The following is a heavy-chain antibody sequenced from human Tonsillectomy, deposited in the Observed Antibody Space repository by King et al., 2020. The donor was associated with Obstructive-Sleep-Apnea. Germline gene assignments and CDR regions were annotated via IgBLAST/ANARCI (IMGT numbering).Heavy chain of an antibody. D-gene: IGHD6-13*01. CDR3: ARAHSSSWYGYFQH. CDR2: ISYDGSNK. CDR1: GFTFSSYA. Sequence: VQLVESGGGVVQPGRSLRLSCAASGFTFSSYAMHWVRQAPGKGLEWVAVISYDGSNKYYADSVKGRFTLSRDNSKNTLYLQMNSLRAEDTAVYYCARAHSSSWYGYFQHWGQGTLVTVSS. V-gene: IGHV3-30*04. J-gene: IGHJ1*01.